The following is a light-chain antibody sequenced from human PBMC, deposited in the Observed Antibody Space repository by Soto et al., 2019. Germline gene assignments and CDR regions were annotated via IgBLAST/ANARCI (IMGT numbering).Light chain of an antibody. J-gene: IGLJ2*01. Sequence: QSALTQPASVSGSPGQSITISCTGTSSDVGGYNYVSWYQQHPGKAPKLMIYEVSNRPSGVSNRFSGSKSGNTASLTISGPQAEDEADYYCSSYTSGSTLVVFGGGTKLTVL. V-gene: IGLV2-14*01. CDR3: SSYTSGSTLVV. CDR1: SSDVGGYNY. CDR2: EVS.